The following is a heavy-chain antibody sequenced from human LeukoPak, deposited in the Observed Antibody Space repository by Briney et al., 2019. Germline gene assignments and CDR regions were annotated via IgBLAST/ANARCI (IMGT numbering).Heavy chain of an antibody. CDR1: GFTFSNAW. J-gene: IGHJ4*02. V-gene: IGHV3-15*01. CDR2: IKSKTDGGTT. CDR3: TQTRDYGGKEFDY. D-gene: IGHD4-23*01. Sequence: PGGSLRLSCAASGFTFSNAWMSWVRQAPGKGLEWVGRIKSKTDGGTTDYAAPVKGRFTISRDDSKNTLYLQMNSLKTEDTAVYYCTQTRDYGGKEFDYWGQGTLVTVSS.